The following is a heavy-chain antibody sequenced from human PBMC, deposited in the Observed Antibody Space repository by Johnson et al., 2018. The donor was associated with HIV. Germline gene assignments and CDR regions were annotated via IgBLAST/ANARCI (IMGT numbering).Heavy chain of an antibody. CDR3: ARDLLSRAFDI. Sequence: VQLVESGGGVVPPGRSLRLSCAASGFTFSSYAMHWVRQAPGKGLEWVAVISYDGSNKYYADSVKGRFTISRDNSKNTLYLQMNSLRAEDTAVYYCARDLLSRAFDIWGQGTMVTVSS. J-gene: IGHJ3*02. V-gene: IGHV3-30-3*01. CDR2: ISYDGSNK. CDR1: GFTFSSYA.